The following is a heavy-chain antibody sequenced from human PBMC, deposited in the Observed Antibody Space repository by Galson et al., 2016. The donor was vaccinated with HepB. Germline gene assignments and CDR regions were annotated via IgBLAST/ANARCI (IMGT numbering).Heavy chain of an antibody. Sequence: SLRLSCAASGFTVSSSYMSWVRQAPGKGLEWVSVIYSGGSTYYADSVKGRFTISRDNSKNTLYLQMNSLKAEDTAVYYCARRRGSGSHDYWGQGTLVTVPS. D-gene: IGHD3-10*01. CDR2: IYSGGST. V-gene: IGHV3-53*01. CDR1: GFTVSSSY. J-gene: IGHJ4*02. CDR3: ARRRGSGSHDY.